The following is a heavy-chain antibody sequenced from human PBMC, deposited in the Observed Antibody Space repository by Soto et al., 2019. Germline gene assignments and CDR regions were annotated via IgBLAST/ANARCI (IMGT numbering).Heavy chain of an antibody. J-gene: IGHJ4*02. Sequence: APVKVSCKASGYTFTSYAMHWVRQAPGQRLEWMGWINAGNGNTKYSQKFQGRVTITRDTSASTAYMEVSSLRSEDTAVYYCARGDYYDIHDYWGQGTLVTVSS. CDR3: ARGDYYDIHDY. D-gene: IGHD3-22*01. CDR2: INAGNGNT. CDR1: GYTFTSYA. V-gene: IGHV1-3*01.